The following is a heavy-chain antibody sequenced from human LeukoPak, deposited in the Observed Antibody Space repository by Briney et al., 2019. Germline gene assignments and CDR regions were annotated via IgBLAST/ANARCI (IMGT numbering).Heavy chain of an antibody. Sequence: SETLSLTCTVSGGSISSGYYWGWIRQPPGKGLEWIGSIYHSGSTYYNPSLKSRVTISVDTSKNQFSLKLSSVTAADTAVYYCASTKVYSSSWYLGYWGQGTLVTVSS. V-gene: IGHV4-38-2*02. CDR3: ASTKVYSSSWYLGY. J-gene: IGHJ4*02. D-gene: IGHD6-13*01. CDR2: IYHSGST. CDR1: GGSISSGYY.